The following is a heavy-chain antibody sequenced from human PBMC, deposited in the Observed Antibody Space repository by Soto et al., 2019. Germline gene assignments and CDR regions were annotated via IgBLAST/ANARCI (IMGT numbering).Heavy chain of an antibody. D-gene: IGHD3-22*01. CDR2: IYYSGST. J-gene: IGHJ4*02. V-gene: IGHV4-59*01. CDR1: GGSISSYY. Sequence: PSETLSLTCTVSGGSISSYYWSWIRQPPGKGLEWIGYIYYSGSTNYNPSLKSRVTIPVDTSKNQFSLKLSSVTAADTAVYYCARDHPAGYDSSGYYSFSFDYWGQGTLVTVSS. CDR3: ARDHPAGYDSSGYYSFSFDY.